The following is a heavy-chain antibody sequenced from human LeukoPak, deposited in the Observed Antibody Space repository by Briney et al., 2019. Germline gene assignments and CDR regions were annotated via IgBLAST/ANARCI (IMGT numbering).Heavy chain of an antibody. J-gene: IGHJ5*02. V-gene: IGHV4-34*01. CDR1: GGSFSGYY. Sequence: SETLSLTCAVYGGSFSGYYWSWIRQPPGKGLEWIGEINHSGSTNYNPSLKSRVTISVDTSKNQFSLKLSSVTAADTAVYYCARAISGYYGSGSYRFDPWGQGTLVTVSS. D-gene: IGHD3-10*01. CDR3: ARAISGYYGSGSYRFDP. CDR2: INHSGST.